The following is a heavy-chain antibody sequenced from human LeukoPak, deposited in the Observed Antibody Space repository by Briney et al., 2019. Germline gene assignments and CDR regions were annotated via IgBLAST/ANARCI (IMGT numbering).Heavy chain of an antibody. CDR2: IKPDGSEK. Sequence: GGSLRLSCAASGFPFSSYWMSWVRQAPGKGLEWVANIKPDGSEKSYVDSVKGRFTISRDNAKNSLYLQMNSLRAEDTAVYYCAKDSGPYTSGHYGHWGQGTLVTVSS. CDR3: AKDSGPYTSGHYGH. J-gene: IGHJ4*02. V-gene: IGHV3-7*05. D-gene: IGHD3-22*01. CDR1: GFPFSSYW.